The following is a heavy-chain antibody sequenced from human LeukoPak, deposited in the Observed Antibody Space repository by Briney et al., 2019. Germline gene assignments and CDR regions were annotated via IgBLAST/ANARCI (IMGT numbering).Heavy chain of an antibody. J-gene: IGHJ6*02. CDR3: ARVGITMVRGAPYYYYGMDV. CDR1: GYTFTSYD. D-gene: IGHD3-10*01. Sequence: ASVKVSCKASGYTFTSYDINWVRQATGQGLEWMGWMNPNSGNTGYAQKFQGRVTMTRNTSISTAHMELSSLRSEDTAVYYCARVGITMVRGAPYYYYGMDVWGQGTTVTVSS. V-gene: IGHV1-8*01. CDR2: MNPNSGNT.